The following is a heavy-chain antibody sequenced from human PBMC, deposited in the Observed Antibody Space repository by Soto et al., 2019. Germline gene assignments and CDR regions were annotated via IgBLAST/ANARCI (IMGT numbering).Heavy chain of an antibody. CDR2: INTYNGMT. D-gene: IGHD5-12*01. J-gene: IGHJ4*02. V-gene: IGHV1-18*01. CDR3: AKSPRGEMATD. CDR1: GYTFINYH. Sequence: QVQLVQSGGEVKKPGASVTVSCKASGYTFINYHITWVRQAPGQGLEWMAWINTYNGMTDYAQKFQGRVTMTRDTSTSTSYMELRILGSDVTAVYFCAKSPRGEMATDWGQGTLVTVSS.